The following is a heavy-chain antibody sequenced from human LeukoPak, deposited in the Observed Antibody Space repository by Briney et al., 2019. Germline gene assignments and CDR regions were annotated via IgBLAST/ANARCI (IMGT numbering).Heavy chain of an antibody. Sequence: SETLSLTCAVCGGSFSGYYWSWIRQPPGKGLEWIGESNHSGSTNYNPSLKSRVTISVDTPKNQFSLKLSSVTAADTAVYYCARGPIVVVVAATANWFDPWGQGTLVTVSS. CDR1: GGSFSGYY. D-gene: IGHD2-15*01. CDR3: ARGPIVVVVAATANWFDP. J-gene: IGHJ5*02. CDR2: SNHSGST. V-gene: IGHV4-34*01.